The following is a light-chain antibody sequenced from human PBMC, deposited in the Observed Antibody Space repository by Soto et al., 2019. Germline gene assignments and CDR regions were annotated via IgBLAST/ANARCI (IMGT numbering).Light chain of an antibody. J-gene: IGLJ1*01. Sequence: QSALAQPPSASGSPGQSVTISCTGTSSDIGGYNYVSWYQQHPGKAPKLMIYEVSKRPSGVPDRFSGSKSGNTASLTVSGLQAEDEADYYCSSYAGSNHYDXGSGTKVPVL. CDR3: SSYAGSNHYD. CDR2: EVS. CDR1: SSDIGGYNY. V-gene: IGLV2-8*01.